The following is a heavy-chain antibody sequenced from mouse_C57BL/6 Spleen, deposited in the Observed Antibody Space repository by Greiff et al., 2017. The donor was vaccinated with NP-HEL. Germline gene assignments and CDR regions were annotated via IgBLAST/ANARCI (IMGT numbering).Heavy chain of an antibody. Sequence: EVKVEESGGGLVKPGGSLKLSCAASGFTFSSYTMSWVRQTPEKRLEWVATISGGGGNTYYPDSVKGRFTISRDNAKNTLYLQMSSLRSEDTALYYCATMSTTEFAYWGQGTLVTVSA. V-gene: IGHV5-9*01. D-gene: IGHD2-4*01. CDR1: GFTFSSYT. CDR2: ISGGGGNT. CDR3: ATMSTTEFAY. J-gene: IGHJ3*01.